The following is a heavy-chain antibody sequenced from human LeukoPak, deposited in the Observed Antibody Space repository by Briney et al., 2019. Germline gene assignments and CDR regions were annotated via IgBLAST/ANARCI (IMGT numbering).Heavy chain of an antibody. CDR2: IYYSGST. J-gene: IGHJ4*02. Sequence: PSETLSLTCTVSGGSISSSSYYWGWIRRPPGKGLEWIGSIYYSGSTYYSPSLKSRVTISVDTSKNQFSLKLSSVTAADTAVYYCARACSYRWGSTSCWHYWGQGTLVTVSS. CDR3: ARACSYRWGSTSCWHY. V-gene: IGHV4-39*01. D-gene: IGHD2-2*01. CDR1: GGSISSSSYY.